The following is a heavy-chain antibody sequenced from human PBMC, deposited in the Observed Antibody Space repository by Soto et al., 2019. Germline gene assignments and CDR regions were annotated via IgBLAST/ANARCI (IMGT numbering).Heavy chain of an antibody. CDR2: TDYSGNT. J-gene: IGHJ4*02. D-gene: IGHD6-19*01. CDR3: SRAVGDPLYYLDY. Sequence: QVQLQESGPGLVRPSETLSLTCTVSSDSISSYYWIWIRQSPGKGLEWIGYTDYSGNTNYNPSLKSRGARAGDTSKNQSSLRLSAVTAADTDVYSCSRAVGDPLYYLDYWGQGTLVTVSS. V-gene: IGHV4-59*12. CDR1: SDSISSYY.